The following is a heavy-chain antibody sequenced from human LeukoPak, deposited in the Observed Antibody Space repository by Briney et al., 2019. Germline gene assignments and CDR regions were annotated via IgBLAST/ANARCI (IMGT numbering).Heavy chain of an antibody. CDR3: ARLNYDFWSGYYPPDYYYYMDV. CDR2: MYYSGIT. D-gene: IGHD3-3*01. V-gene: IGHV4-59*02. J-gene: IGHJ6*03. Sequence: SETLSLTCTVSGGSVTTSYWSWIRQPPGKGLECIGYMYYSGITNYNPSLRSRVTISVDTSKNQFSLKLSSVTAADTAVYYCARLNYDFWSGYYPPDYYYYMDVWGKGTTVTVSS. CDR1: GGSVTTSY.